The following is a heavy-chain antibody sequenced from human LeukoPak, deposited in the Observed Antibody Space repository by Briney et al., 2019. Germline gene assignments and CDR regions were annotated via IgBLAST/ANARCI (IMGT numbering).Heavy chain of an antibody. CDR1: GDSISNYY. D-gene: IGHD6-13*01. J-gene: IGHJ3*02. Sequence: PSETLSLTCAVSGDSISNYYWSWIRQPPGKGLEWIGYIHYSGNTNYNPSLKSRVTISVDTSKNQFSLKLSSVTAADTAVYYCARVESSSWVELIWGQGTMVTVSS. CDR3: ARVESSSWVELI. CDR2: IHYSGNT. V-gene: IGHV4-59*01.